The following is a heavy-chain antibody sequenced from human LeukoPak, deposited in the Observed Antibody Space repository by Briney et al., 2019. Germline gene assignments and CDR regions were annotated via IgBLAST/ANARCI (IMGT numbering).Heavy chain of an antibody. CDR3: ARDYVRNTSFYFDY. J-gene: IGHJ4*02. CDR2: IIPIFGSA. D-gene: IGHD3-16*02. CDR1: GGTFSSYA. Sequence: ASVTVSCKASGGTFSSYAISWVRQAPGQGLEWMGGIIPIFGSANYAQRFQGRGTITADESTNTVYMELSSLRSEDTAVYYCARDYVRNTSFYFDYWGQGTLVTVSS. V-gene: IGHV1-69*01.